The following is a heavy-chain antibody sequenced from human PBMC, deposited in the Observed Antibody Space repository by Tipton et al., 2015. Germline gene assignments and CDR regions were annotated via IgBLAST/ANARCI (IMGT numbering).Heavy chain of an antibody. CDR2: ISGYKANT. J-gene: IGHJ4*02. CDR1: GYSLTSYG. V-gene: IGHV1-18*01. CDR3: ARLPSVYYEPTGYAHYFDS. Sequence: QLVQSGAEVKKPGASVKVSCKASGYSLTSYGLSWVRQAPGQGLEWMGWISGYKANTNYAPSLQGRVSMTTDTSTSTAYMELRSLTSDDTAVYYCARLPSVYYEPTGYAHYFDSWGQGTLVTVSS. D-gene: IGHD3-22*01.